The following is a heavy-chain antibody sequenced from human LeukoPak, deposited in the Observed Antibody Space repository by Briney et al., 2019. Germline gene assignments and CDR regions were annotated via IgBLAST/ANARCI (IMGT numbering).Heavy chain of an antibody. CDR1: GYTFTSYY. V-gene: IGHV1-46*01. D-gene: IGHD5-18*01. CDR2: INPSGGST. Sequence: GASVKVSCKASGYTFTSYYMHWVRQAPGQGLEWMGIINPSGGSTSYAQKFQGRVTMTRDMSTSTVYMELSRLRSEDTAVYYCARGNTAMDAFNYWGQGTLVTVSS. J-gene: IGHJ4*02. CDR3: ARGNTAMDAFNY.